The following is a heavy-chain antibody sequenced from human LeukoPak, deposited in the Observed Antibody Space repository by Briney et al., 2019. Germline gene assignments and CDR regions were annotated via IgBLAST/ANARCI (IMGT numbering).Heavy chain of an antibody. Sequence: PGGSLRLSCAVSGFTFSTYEMNWVRQAPGKGLEWVSYISSSSSTIYYADSVKGRFTITRDNSKKTLYLKMNSLRAEDTPVYYCAKDPSRIAARPWTYWGQGTLVTVSS. CDR3: AKDPSRIAARPWTY. J-gene: IGHJ4*02. V-gene: IGHV3-48*03. CDR1: GFTFSTYE. D-gene: IGHD6-6*01. CDR2: ISSSSSTI.